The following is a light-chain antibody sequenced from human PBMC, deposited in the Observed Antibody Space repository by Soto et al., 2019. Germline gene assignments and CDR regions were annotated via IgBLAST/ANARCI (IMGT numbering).Light chain of an antibody. V-gene: IGLV2-8*01. CDR1: SSEVGGYNY. J-gene: IGLJ1*01. CDR2: EVT. Sequence: QSALTQPPSASGSPGQSVTISCTGTSSEVGGYNYVAWFQQHPGKAPKLMIYEVTKRPSGVPDRFSGSKSGNTASLTVSGVEAEDEGDYCCGSCAGGSTDVFGAGTKLAVL. CDR3: GSCAGGSTDV.